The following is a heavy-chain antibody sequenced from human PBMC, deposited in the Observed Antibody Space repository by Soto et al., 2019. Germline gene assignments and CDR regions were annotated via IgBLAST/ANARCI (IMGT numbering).Heavy chain of an antibody. D-gene: IGHD4-17*01. CDR1: GFTFSSYW. CDR3: VRSRYGGCFDF. Sequence: EVPLVESGGGLVQPGGSLRLSCAASGFTFSSYWMTWVRQAPGKGLEWVANIKQDGSDEYYVDSVKGRFTISRDNAKDSLHLQINSLRAEDTAVYYCVRSRYGGCFDFWGQGTLVTVSS. J-gene: IGHJ4*02. CDR2: IKQDGSDE. V-gene: IGHV3-7*04.